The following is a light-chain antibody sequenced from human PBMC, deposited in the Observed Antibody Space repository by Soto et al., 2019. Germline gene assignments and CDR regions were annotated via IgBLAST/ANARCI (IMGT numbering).Light chain of an antibody. CDR3: QQYNNWPPLT. CDR1: QSVSCS. Sequence: EIVVTQSPATLSVSPGDRATLSCRASQSVSCSLAWYQQIPGQAPRLLIYDASTRATGIPARFGGSGSGTEFTVTISSLQAEDCAVYYCQQYNNWPPLTFGGGTKVELK. CDR2: DAS. J-gene: IGKJ4*01. V-gene: IGKV3-15*01.